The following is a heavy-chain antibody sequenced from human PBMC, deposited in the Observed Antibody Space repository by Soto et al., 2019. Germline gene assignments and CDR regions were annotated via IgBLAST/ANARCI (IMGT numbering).Heavy chain of an antibody. D-gene: IGHD3-22*01. V-gene: IGHV3-30-3*01. CDR3: ARVAGVPLYDSSGYYSSPPPY. CDR1: GFTFSSYA. Sequence: GGSLRLSCAASGFTFSSYAMHWVRQAPGKGLEWVAVIPYDGSNKYYADSVKGRFTISRDNSKNTLYLQMNSLRAEDTAVYYCARVAGVPLYDSSGYYSSPPPYWGQGTLVTVPS. CDR2: IPYDGSNK. J-gene: IGHJ4*02.